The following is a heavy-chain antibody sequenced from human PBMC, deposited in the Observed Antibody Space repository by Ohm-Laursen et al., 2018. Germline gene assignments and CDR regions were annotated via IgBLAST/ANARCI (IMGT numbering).Heavy chain of an antibody. CDR3: ARAGHVEMATLGAFDI. J-gene: IGHJ3*02. CDR2: IWYDGSNK. D-gene: IGHD5-24*01. Sequence: SLRLSCAASGFTFSTYAMHWVRQAPGKGLEWVAVIWYDGSNKYYADSVKGRFTISRDNSKNTLYLQMNSLRAEDTAVYYCARAGHVEMATLGAFDIWGHGTMVTVSS. V-gene: IGHV3-33*08. CDR1: GFTFSTYA.